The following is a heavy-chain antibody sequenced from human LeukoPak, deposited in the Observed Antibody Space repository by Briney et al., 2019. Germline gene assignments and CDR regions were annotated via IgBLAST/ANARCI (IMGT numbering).Heavy chain of an antibody. Sequence: VASVKVSCKTSGYTFTTYGVSWVRQAPGQGLKWMGWVSGYTGNTNYAERFQGRVTMTTDTSTSTVYMELTSLRSDDTAVYYCARGEVSASLYYFDFWGQGTLVTVS. D-gene: IGHD2-2*01. J-gene: IGHJ4*02. CDR3: ARGEVSASLYYFDF. V-gene: IGHV1-18*01. CDR2: VSGYTGNT. CDR1: GYTFTTYG.